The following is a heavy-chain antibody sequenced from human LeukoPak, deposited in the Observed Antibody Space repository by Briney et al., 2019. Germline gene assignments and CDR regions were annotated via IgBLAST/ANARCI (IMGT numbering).Heavy chain of an antibody. CDR1: GFSFSKAW. J-gene: IGHJ4*02. CDR2: IKTETDGGTT. Sequence: GGSLRLSCGASGFSFSKAWMSWVRQAPGKGLKWVGRIKTETDGGTTDYAAPVKGRFSISRDDSKNTLFLQMNSLNTEDTAVYYCTTGGINWNYVGYWGQGTLVTVSS. V-gene: IGHV3-15*01. D-gene: IGHD1-7*01. CDR3: TTGGINWNYVGY.